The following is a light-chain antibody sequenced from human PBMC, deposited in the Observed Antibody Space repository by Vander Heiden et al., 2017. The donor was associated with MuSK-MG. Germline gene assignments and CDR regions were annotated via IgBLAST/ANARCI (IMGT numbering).Light chain of an antibody. J-gene: IGLJ3*02. CDR3: QAWDSSGV. Sequence: SYELTQPPSVSVSPGQTASITCSGDELGDKYVCWYQLKTGQSPVLVIYQDDKRPSGIPERFSGYNSGTTATLTISGTQAMDESYYYCQAWDSSGVFGGGTKLTVL. CDR1: ELGDKY. CDR2: QDD. V-gene: IGLV3-1*01.